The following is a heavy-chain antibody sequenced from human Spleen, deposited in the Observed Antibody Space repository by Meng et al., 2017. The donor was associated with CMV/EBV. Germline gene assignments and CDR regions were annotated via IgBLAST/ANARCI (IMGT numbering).Heavy chain of an antibody. CDR3: ARTYSGSYFNWFDP. CDR1: GGAYSGYY. V-gene: IGHV4-34*01. CDR2: INHSGST. Sequence: AVYGGAYSGYYGGWIRQPPGKGLEWIGEINHSGSTNYNPSLKSRVTISVDTSKNQFSLKLSSVTAADTAVYYCARTYSGSYFNWFDPWGQGTLVTVSS. D-gene: IGHD1-26*01. J-gene: IGHJ5*02.